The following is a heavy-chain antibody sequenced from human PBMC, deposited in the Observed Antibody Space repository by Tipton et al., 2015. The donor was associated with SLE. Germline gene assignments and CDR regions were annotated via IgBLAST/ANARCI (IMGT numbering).Heavy chain of an antibody. CDR1: GGSISSYY. V-gene: IGHV4-59*01. D-gene: IGHD5-18*01. J-gene: IGHJ6*02. Sequence: TLSLTCTVSGGSISSYYWSWIRQPPGKGLEWIGYIYYTRSTNYSPSLKSRVTISVDKSKNQFSLKLSAVTAADTAVYYCAREPPRGYSYGYYYYGMDVWGQGTTVTVSS. CDR3: AREPPRGYSYGYYYYGMDV. CDR2: IYYTRST.